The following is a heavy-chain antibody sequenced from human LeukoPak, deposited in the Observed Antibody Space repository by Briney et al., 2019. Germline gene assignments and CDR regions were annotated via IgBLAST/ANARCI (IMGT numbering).Heavy chain of an antibody. D-gene: IGHD3-22*01. V-gene: IGHV3-21*01. CDR3: ARSSSGYYSTFDY. J-gene: IGHJ4*02. CDR1: GFTFSSYS. CDR2: ISSSSSYI. Sequence: PGGSLRLSCAASGFTFSSYSMNWVRQAPGKGLEWVSSISSSSSYIYYADSVKGRFTISRDNAKNSLYLQMNSLRAEDTAVYYCARSSSGYYSTFDYWGQGTLVTVSS.